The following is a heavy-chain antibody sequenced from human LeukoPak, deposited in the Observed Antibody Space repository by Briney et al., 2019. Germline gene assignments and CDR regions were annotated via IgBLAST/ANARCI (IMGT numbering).Heavy chain of an antibody. CDR1: GGTFSSYA. V-gene: IGHV1-69*06. CDR3: ARGSDGSGSLVGT. CDR2: SIPIFDTA. Sequence: SVKVSCKASGGTFSSYAISWGRQAARQGLEWMGGSIPIFDTANYAHKFQGRVTITADKSTSTAYMELSSLTSEDTAVYYCARGSDGSGSLVGTWGQGTLVTVSS. J-gene: IGHJ5*02. D-gene: IGHD3-10*01.